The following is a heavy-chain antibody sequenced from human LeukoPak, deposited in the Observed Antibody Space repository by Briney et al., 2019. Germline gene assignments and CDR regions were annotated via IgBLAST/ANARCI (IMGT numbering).Heavy chain of an antibody. Sequence: PGGSLRLSCAASGFTFSSYATSSVRQAPGEGLEWVSAISGSGGSTYYADSVRGRFTISRDNSKNTLYLQMNSLRAEDTAVYYCAKGYSSSWYYFDYWGQGTLVTVSS. CDR2: ISGSGGST. CDR1: GFTFSSYA. J-gene: IGHJ4*02. D-gene: IGHD6-13*01. CDR3: AKGYSSSWYYFDY. V-gene: IGHV3-23*01.